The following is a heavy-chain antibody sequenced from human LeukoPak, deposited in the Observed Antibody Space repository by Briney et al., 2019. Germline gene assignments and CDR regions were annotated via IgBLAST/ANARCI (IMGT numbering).Heavy chain of an antibody. CDR2: IYSGGST. Sequence: GGSLRLSCAASGFTVSSNYMSWVRQAPGKGLEWVSVIYSGGSTHYADSVKGRFTISRDNSKNTLYLQMNSLRAEDTAVYYCARYNIAAAGILDYWGQGTLVTVSS. J-gene: IGHJ4*02. V-gene: IGHV3-53*01. D-gene: IGHD6-13*01. CDR3: ARYNIAAAGILDY. CDR1: GFTVSSNY.